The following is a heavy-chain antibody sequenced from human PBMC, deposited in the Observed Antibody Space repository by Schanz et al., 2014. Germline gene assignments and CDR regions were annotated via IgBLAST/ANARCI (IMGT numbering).Heavy chain of an antibody. CDR1: GFTLSSYA. CDR3: ARDRGYCSGGSCLTFDY. Sequence: QVQLVESGGGVVQPGRSLRLSCAAYGFTLSSYAMHWVRQAPGKGLEWVAAISYDGSNKYYADSVKGRFTISRDNSKNTLYLQMNTLRAEDTAVYYCARDRGYCSGGSCLTFDYWGQGTLVTVSS. J-gene: IGHJ4*02. V-gene: IGHV3-30-3*01. D-gene: IGHD2-15*01. CDR2: ISYDGSNK.